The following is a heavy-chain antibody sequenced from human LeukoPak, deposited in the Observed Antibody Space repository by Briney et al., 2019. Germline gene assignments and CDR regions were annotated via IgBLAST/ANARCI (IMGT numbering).Heavy chain of an antibody. V-gene: IGHV4-30-4*01. J-gene: IGHJ4*02. CDR1: GGSISSGDYY. CDR3: ARDHCSGGSCYLFDS. CDR2: IYYSGST. Sequence: PSQTLSLTCTVSGGSISSGDYYWSWIRQPPGKGLEWIGYIYYSGSTYYNPSLKSRVTTSLGTSKNQFSLKLSSVTAADTAVYYCARDHCSGGSCYLFDSWGQGTLVTVSS. D-gene: IGHD2-15*01.